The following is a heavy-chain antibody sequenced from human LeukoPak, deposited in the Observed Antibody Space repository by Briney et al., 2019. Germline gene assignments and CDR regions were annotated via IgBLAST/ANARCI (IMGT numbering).Heavy chain of an antibody. CDR2: VYSSGRT. CDR1: GGSISSSTYS. J-gene: IGHJ3*02. V-gene: IGHV4-39*01. CDR3: ASLIVVVYAAFDI. Sequence: SETLSLICTVSGGSISSSTYSWGWIRQPPGKGLEWIGGVYSSGRTYYNPSLKSRVTISVDTSKNQFSLKLSSVTAADTAVYYCASLIVVVYAAFDIWGQGTMVTVSS. D-gene: IGHD2-8*02.